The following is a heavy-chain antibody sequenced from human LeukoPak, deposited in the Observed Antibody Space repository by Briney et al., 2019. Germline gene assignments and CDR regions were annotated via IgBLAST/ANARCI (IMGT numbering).Heavy chain of an antibody. Sequence: PGGSLRLSCEASGFTFRSHWMDWARQAPGKALEWVANIKQDGRERYYGDSGKGRFTISRDNAKNSLYLQMSRLRVEDTAVYYCATDKLDDSYSDDWGQGTLVIVSS. D-gene: IGHD1-1*01. V-gene: IGHV3-7*01. CDR1: GFTFRSHW. J-gene: IGHJ4*02. CDR2: IKQDGRER. CDR3: ATDKLDDSYSDD.